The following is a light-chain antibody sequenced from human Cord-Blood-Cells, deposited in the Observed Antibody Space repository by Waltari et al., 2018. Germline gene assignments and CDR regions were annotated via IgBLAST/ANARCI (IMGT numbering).Light chain of an antibody. Sequence: QSALPQPASVSGSPGQSITISCPATSSDVGGYNYVAWYQQHPGKAPKLMIYDVSNRPSGVSNRFSGSKSGNTASLTISGLQAEDEADYYCSSYTSSSTLFGGGTKLTVL. CDR1: SSDVGGYNY. V-gene: IGLV2-14*01. CDR2: DVS. J-gene: IGLJ2*01. CDR3: SSYTSSSTL.